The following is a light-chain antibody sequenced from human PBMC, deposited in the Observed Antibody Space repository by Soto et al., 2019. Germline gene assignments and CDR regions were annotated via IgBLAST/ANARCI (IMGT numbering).Light chain of an antibody. V-gene: IGKV1-5*03. CDR2: KAS. CDR1: QSISVW. CDR3: QQYNSYSPT. Sequence: DIQMTQSPSTLSASVGDRVTITCRASQSISVWLAWYQQKAGKAPNLLIYKASRLESGVPSRFSGSGSETEFTLTISGMQTGDYATYSCQQYNSYSPTFGQGTKVDIK. J-gene: IGKJ1*01.